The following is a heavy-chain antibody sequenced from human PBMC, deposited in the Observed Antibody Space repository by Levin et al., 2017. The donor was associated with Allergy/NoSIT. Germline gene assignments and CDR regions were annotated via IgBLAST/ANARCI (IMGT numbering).Heavy chain of an antibody. CDR2: ISYNGRNT. V-gene: IGHV3-64*02. D-gene: IGHD5-24*01. J-gene: IGHJ4*02. CDR3: GGGIQEVQTATIGDY. CDR1: GFAFSSYA. Sequence: PGGSLRLSCAASGFAFSSYAMNWVRQAPGKGLEYVSAISYNGRNTYYGDSVEGRFTISRDNSKNILYLQMGSLRAEDMAVYYCGGGIQEVQTATIGDYWGQGTLVTVSS.